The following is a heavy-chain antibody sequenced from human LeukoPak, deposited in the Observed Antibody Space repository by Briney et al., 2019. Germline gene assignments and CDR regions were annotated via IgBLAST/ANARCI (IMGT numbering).Heavy chain of an antibody. CDR1: GFTFDDYS. D-gene: IGHD5-12*01. CDR2: ISWNSGSA. J-gene: IGHJ4*02. V-gene: IGHV3-9*01. CDR3: AKDRTYSAYAALDY. Sequence: GRSLRLSCATSGFTFDDYSMHWVRQAPGKGLEWVSGISWNSGSAGYADSVKGRFTISRDSAKNSLYLQMNSLRTEDTALYHCAKDRTYSAYAALDYWGQGTLVTVSS.